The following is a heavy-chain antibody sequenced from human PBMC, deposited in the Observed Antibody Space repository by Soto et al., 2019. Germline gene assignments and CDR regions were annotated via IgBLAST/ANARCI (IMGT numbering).Heavy chain of an antibody. J-gene: IGHJ6*02. CDR3: ARATYTSGGSPTFAMDV. D-gene: IGHD3-10*01. V-gene: IGHV1-3*01. CDR1: GYTFSSNA. CDR2: INGGNGYA. Sequence: GASVKVSCKASGYTFSSNAIHWVRQAPGQELEWMGWINGGNGYAKYSQNFQDRVTLTRXAXXSXXXMXLXSLRSEDTAIFYCARATYTSGGSPTFAMDVWG.